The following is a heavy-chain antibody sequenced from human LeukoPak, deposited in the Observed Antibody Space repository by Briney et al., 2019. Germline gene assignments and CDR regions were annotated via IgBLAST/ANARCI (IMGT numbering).Heavy chain of an antibody. CDR2: IGTTGDT. J-gene: IGHJ3*02. CDR1: GFTFSSYD. Sequence: GGSLRLSCAASGFTFSSYDMHWVRQAAGKGLEWVSGIGTTGDTYYPGSVKGRFTISRENAKNSLYLQINSLRVEDTAVYYCARGHLPVVDGDSLSDAFDIWGQGTMVTVSS. D-gene: IGHD2-15*01. CDR3: ARGHLPVVDGDSLSDAFDI. V-gene: IGHV3-13*01.